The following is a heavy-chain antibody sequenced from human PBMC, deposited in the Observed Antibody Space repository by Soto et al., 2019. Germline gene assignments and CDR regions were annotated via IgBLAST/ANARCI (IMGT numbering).Heavy chain of an antibody. J-gene: IGHJ6*02. CDR3: ATRVVIIAPPNYYYYGMDV. CDR1: GGTFSSYA. V-gene: IGHV1-69*13. CDR2: IIPIFGTA. D-gene: IGHD3-3*01. Sequence: ASVKVSCKASGGTFSSYAISWVRQAPGQGLEWMGGIIPIFGTANYAQKFQGRVTITADESTSTAYMELSSLRSEDTAVYYCATRVVIIAPPNYYYYGMDVWGQGTTVTVSS.